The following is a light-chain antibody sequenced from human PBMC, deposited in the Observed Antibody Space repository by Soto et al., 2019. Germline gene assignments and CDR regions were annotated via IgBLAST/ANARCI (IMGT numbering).Light chain of an antibody. CDR1: HSVSNY. CDR3: QQRSNWLPVT. CDR2: DAS. J-gene: IGKJ4*01. Sequence: EIVLTQSPATLSLSPGERATLSCRASHSVSNYLAWYQQKPGLAPRLLIYDASNRATGIPARFSGSGSGTDFSLTISGLEAEDFAVYYCQQRSNWLPVTFGGGTKVEIK. V-gene: IGKV3-11*01.